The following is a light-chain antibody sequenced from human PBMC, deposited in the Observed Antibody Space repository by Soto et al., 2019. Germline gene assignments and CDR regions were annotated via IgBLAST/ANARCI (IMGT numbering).Light chain of an antibody. CDR2: EVS. V-gene: IGLV2-14*01. Sequence: QSALTQPASVSGSPGQSITISCTGTSSDVGGYNYVSWYQQHPGTAPKLMIYEVSNRPSGVSSRFSGSKSGNTASLTISGLQAEDEADYYCSSYTSSSTPLVVFGGGTKVTVL. CDR3: SSYTSSSTPLVV. CDR1: SSDVGGYNY. J-gene: IGLJ2*01.